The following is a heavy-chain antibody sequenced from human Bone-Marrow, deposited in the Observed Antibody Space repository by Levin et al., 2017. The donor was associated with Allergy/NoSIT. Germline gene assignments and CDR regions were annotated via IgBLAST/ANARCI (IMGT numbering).Heavy chain of an antibody. D-gene: IGHD1-26*01. Sequence: SETLSLTSTVSGGSVSSGSYYWSWIRQSPGKGLEWIGYIYYSGVTNYNPSLKSRVTISADTSKNQFSLRLSSVTAADTAVYYCARSGWERTRKAFDIWGQGTMVTVSS. CDR3: ARSGWERTRKAFDI. V-gene: IGHV4-61*01. CDR1: GGSVSSGSYY. CDR2: IYYSGVT. J-gene: IGHJ3*02.